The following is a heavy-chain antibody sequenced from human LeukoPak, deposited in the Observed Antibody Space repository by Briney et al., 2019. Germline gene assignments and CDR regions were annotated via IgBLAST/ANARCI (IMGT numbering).Heavy chain of an antibody. CDR1: GFTFSNAW. Sequence: GGSLRLSCAASGFTFSNAWMSWVRQAPGKGLEWVGRIKSKTDGATTDYAAPVKGRFTISRDDSKNTLYLQMNSLKTEDTAVYYCTTEKGLTIFGVVDYWGQGTLVTVSS. D-gene: IGHD3-3*01. J-gene: IGHJ4*02. CDR2: IKSKTDGATT. CDR3: TTEKGLTIFGVVDY. V-gene: IGHV3-15*01.